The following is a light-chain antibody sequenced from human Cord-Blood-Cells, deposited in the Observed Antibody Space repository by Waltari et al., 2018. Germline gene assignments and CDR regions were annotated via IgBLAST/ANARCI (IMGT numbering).Light chain of an antibody. J-gene: IGKJ1*01. CDR1: QSLLHSNGYNY. Sequence: DIVMTQSPLSLPVTPGEPVSISCRSSQSLLHSNGYNYLDWYLQKPGQSPQLLIYLGSNLASGVPDRFSGSGSGTDFTLKISRVEAEDVGVYYCMQALQTPSFGQGTKVEIK. V-gene: IGKV2-28*01. CDR2: LGS. CDR3: MQALQTPS.